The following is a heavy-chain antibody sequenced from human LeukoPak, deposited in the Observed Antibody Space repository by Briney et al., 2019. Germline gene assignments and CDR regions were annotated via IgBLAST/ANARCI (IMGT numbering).Heavy chain of an antibody. CDR2: IYHSGST. D-gene: IGHD3-22*01. J-gene: IGHJ4*02. Sequence: SGTLSLTCAVSGGSISSSNWWSWVRQPPGKGLEWIGEIYHSGSTNYNPSLKSRVTISVDKSTNPFSLKLSSVTAADTAVYYCARSKGDYYDSSGYFDYWGQGTLVTVSS. CDR3: ARSKGDYYDSSGYFDY. CDR1: GGSISSSNW. V-gene: IGHV4-4*02.